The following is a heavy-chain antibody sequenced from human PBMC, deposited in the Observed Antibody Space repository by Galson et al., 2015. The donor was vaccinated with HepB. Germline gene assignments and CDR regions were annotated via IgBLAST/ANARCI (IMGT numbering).Heavy chain of an antibody. D-gene: IGHD3-16*01. V-gene: IGHV3-23*01. CDR3: AKDLLVGRWGTEDGMDV. CDR1: GFTFSNYA. CDR2: IRSSGDRT. Sequence: SLRLSCAASGFTFSNYAMTWVRQAPGKGLEWVSSIRSSGDRTYYADAVKGRFTISRDNSKNTLYLQMNSLRVEDTAVYYCAKDLLVGRWGTEDGMDVWGQRTTVTVSS. J-gene: IGHJ6*02.